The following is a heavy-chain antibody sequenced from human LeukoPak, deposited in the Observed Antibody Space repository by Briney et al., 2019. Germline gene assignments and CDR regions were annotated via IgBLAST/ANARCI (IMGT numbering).Heavy chain of an antibody. V-gene: IGHV3-48*01. J-gene: IGHJ4*02. CDR1: GFTXSTYA. Sequence: GFTXSTYAMDWVRQAPGKGXEWVSYLSSSSSVXYHADSVKGRFNISRDNAKXSVYLQMNSLRTEDTAVYYXXXXXXXXXNXXYWGQGTLVSVSS. CDR2: LSSSSSVX. CDR3: XXXXXXXXNXXY.